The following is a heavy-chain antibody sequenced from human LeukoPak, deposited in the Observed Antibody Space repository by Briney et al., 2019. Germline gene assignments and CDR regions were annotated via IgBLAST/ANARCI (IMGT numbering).Heavy chain of an antibody. CDR2: IKSKTDGGTT. V-gene: IGHV3-15*01. CDR1: GFTFSNAW. J-gene: IGHJ4*02. Sequence: NPGGSLRLSCAASGFTFSNAWMSWVRQAPGKGLEWVGRIKSKTDGGTTDYAAPVKRRFTISRDDSKNTLYLQMNSLKTEDTAVYYCTTGGVRGVSPHLNRDYWGQGTLVTVSS. D-gene: IGHD3-10*01. CDR3: TTGGVRGVSPHLNRDY.